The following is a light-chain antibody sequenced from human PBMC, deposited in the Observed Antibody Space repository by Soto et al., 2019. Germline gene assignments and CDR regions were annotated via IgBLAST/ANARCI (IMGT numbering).Light chain of an antibody. CDR1: ESVTNY. CDR3: QQYHDTGT. CDR2: DVS. J-gene: IGKJ1*01. Sequence: EIVLTQSPATLSLSPGERGTLSCRASESVTNYLAWYQQKPGQAPRLLVYDVSNRATGIPARFSGGGSGTDFTLTISNLEPEDFAVYYCQQYHDTGTFGQGTKVDIK. V-gene: IGKV3-11*01.